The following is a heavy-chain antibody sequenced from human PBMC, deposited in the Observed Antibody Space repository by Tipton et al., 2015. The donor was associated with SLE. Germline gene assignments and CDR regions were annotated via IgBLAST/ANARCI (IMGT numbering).Heavy chain of an antibody. CDR3: PIYYHDSTGLHWFDP. J-gene: IGHJ5*02. CDR2: IYYSGST. Sequence: LRLSCTVSGDSTNSDGYFWTWIRQPPGKGLEWIGYIYYSGSTYYNPSLKSRVTISLDVSKNQFSLRLSSVTAADTAVYYCPIYYHDSTGLHWFDPWGQGTLVTVSS. D-gene: IGHD3-22*01. V-gene: IGHV4-31*02. CDR1: GDSTNSDGYF.